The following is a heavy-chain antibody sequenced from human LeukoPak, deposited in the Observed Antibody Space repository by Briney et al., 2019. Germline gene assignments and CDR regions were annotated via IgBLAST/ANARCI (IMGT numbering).Heavy chain of an antibody. CDR1: GYTFTSYY. D-gene: IGHD3-22*01. CDR3: ARGALTYYYDSSGVRLDY. Sequence: ASVKVSCKASGYTFTSYYMHWVRQTPGQGLEWMGIINPSGGSTSYAQKFQGRVTMTRGTSTSTVYMELSSLRSEDTAVYYCARGALTYYYDSSGVRLDYWGQGTLVTVSS. J-gene: IGHJ4*02. V-gene: IGHV1-46*01. CDR2: INPSGGST.